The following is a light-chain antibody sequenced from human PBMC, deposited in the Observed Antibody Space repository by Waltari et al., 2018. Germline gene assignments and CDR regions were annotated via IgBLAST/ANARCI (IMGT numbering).Light chain of an antibody. Sequence: QSVLTQPPSVSGAPGQRVTISCTGSSSNIGAGYDVHWYQQLPGPAPKPPIYGNSNRPSGVPDRFSGSKSGTSASLAITGLQAEDEADYYCQSYDSSLGRVFGGGTKLTVL. J-gene: IGLJ2*01. CDR3: QSYDSSLGRV. V-gene: IGLV1-40*01. CDR2: GNS. CDR1: SSNIGAGYD.